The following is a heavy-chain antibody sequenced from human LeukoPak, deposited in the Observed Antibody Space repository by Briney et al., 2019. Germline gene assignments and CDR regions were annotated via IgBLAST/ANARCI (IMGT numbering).Heavy chain of an antibody. CDR1: GGTFSSYA. V-gene: IGHV1-69*13. D-gene: IGHD6-13*01. J-gene: IGHJ4*02. CDR3: ARGRSWSDY. Sequence: ASVTVSCKASGGTFSSYAISWVRQAPGQGLEWMGGIIPIFGTANYAQKFQGRVTITADESTSTAYMELSSLRSDDTAVYYCARGRSWSDYWGQGTLVTVSS. CDR2: IIPIFGTA.